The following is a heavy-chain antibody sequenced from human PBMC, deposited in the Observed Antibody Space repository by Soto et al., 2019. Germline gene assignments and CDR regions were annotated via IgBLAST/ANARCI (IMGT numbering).Heavy chain of an antibody. CDR1: GGTFSSYA. D-gene: IGHD2-21*02. V-gene: IGHV1-69*01. J-gene: IGHJ4*02. CDR3: AGGGAYCGGDCYHY. Sequence: QVQLVQSGAEVKKPGSSVKVSCKASGGTFSSYAISWVRQAPGHGLEWMGGIIPIFGTANYAQKFQGRVTITADESTSTAYMELSSLRSEDTAVYYCAGGGAYCGGDCYHYWGQGTLVTVSS. CDR2: IIPIFGTA.